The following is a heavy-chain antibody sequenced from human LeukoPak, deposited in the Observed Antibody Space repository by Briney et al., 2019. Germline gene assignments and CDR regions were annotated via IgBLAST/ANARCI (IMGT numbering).Heavy chain of an antibody. J-gene: IGHJ4*02. CDR2: IIPNSGGT. V-gene: IGHV1-2*06. D-gene: IGHD3-22*01. Sequence: KVSCEASGYTFTGYYMHWVRQAPGQGLEWMGRIIPNSGGTNSGQKFQGRLTMTRDTSISTAYMELSRLSSDDTAVYYCARGDYDTSGYKFDYWGQGTLVTVSS. CDR1: GYTFTGYY. CDR3: ARGDYDTSGYKFDY.